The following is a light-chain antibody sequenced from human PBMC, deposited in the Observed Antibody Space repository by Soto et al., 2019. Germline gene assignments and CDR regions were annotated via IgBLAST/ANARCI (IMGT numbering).Light chain of an antibody. J-gene: IGLJ3*02. CDR2: EDN. V-gene: IGLV6-57*04. CDR3: QSYDNTNHGV. CDR1: SGSIATNY. Sequence: NFMVTQPHSVSESPGKTVTISCTRSSGSIATNYVQWYQQRPGSAPTTVIYEDNQRLSGVPDRFSGSIDSSSNSASLTISGLSTEDEASYYCQSYDNTNHGVFGGGTQLTVL.